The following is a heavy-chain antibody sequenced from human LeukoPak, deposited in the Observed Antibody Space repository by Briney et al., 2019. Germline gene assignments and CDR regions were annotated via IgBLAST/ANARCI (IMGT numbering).Heavy chain of an antibody. CDR1: GFTFSSYG. V-gene: IGHV3-30*02. CDR3: AKDPWDY. CDR2: VHYDGSNK. Sequence: GGSLRLSCAASGFTFSSYGIHWVRQAPGKGPEWVAFVHYDGSNKYYVDSVKGRFTVSRDNSKNTVYLEMNSLNSEDTAVYYCAKDPWDYWGQGTLVTVSS. J-gene: IGHJ4*02.